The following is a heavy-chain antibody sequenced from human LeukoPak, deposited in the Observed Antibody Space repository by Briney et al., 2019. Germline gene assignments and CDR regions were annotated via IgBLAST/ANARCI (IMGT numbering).Heavy chain of an antibody. Sequence: GGSLRLSCAASGFTFSSYAMHWVRQAPGKGLEYVSAISSNGGSTYYANSVKGRFTISRDNSKNTLYLQMGSLRAEDMAVYHCARPRTGYYYMDVWGKGTTVTVSS. D-gene: IGHD6-25*01. V-gene: IGHV3-64*01. CDR2: ISSNGGST. CDR1: GFTFSSYA. CDR3: ARPRTGYYYMDV. J-gene: IGHJ6*03.